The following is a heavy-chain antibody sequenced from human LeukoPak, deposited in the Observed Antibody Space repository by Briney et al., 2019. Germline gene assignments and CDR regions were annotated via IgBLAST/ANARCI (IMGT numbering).Heavy chain of an antibody. Sequence: GGSLRLSCAASGFTFSGYAMTWVRQAPGKGLEWVSVISGSGGTTYYADSVKGRFTISRDNSKNTLYLQMNSLRAEDTAVYYCAKDGAPQQLVIYWGQGTLVTVSS. CDR3: AKDGAPQQLVIY. CDR1: GFTFSGYA. D-gene: IGHD6-13*01. CDR2: ISGSGGTT. J-gene: IGHJ4*02. V-gene: IGHV3-23*01.